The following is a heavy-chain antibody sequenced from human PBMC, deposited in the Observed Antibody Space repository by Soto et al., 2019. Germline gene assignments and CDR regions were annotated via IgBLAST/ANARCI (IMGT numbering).Heavy chain of an antibody. D-gene: IGHD1-26*01. CDR1: GVSFSGYY. J-gene: IGHJ4*01. Sequence: PSETLSLTCAFYGVSFSGYYWSWIRQPPGKWLEWIGEINHSGSTNYNPSLKSRVTISVDTSKNQFSLKLSSVTAADTAVYYCASIGSYRSFDDWGQGTLVTVS. CDR3: ASIGSYRSFDD. CDR2: INHSGST. V-gene: IGHV4-34*01.